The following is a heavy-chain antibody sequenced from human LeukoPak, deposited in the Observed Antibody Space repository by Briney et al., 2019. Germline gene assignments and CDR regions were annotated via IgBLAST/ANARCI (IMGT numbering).Heavy chain of an antibody. D-gene: IGHD3-3*01. Sequence: SETLSLTCAVYGGSFSGYYWSWIRQPPGKGLEWIGEINHSGSTNYNPSLKSRVTISVDTSKNQFSLKLSSVTAADTAVYYCARGRFYLGITIFRVVPFDYWGQGTLVTVSS. V-gene: IGHV4-34*01. CDR3: ARGRFYLGITIFRVVPFDY. CDR1: GGSFSGYY. CDR2: INHSGST. J-gene: IGHJ4*02.